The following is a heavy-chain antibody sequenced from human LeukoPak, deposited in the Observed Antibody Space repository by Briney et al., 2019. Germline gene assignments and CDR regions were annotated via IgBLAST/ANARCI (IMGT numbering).Heavy chain of an antibody. CDR3: AREDGPYYYYYMDV. V-gene: IGHV3-21*01. Sequence: PGGSLRLSCAASGFTFSGYSMNWVRQAPGKGLEWVSSISSSSSYIYYADSVKGRFTISRDNAKNSLYLQMNSLRAEDTAVYYCAREDGPYYYYYMDVWGKGTTVTISS. CDR2: ISSSSSYI. J-gene: IGHJ6*03. CDR1: GFTFSGYS.